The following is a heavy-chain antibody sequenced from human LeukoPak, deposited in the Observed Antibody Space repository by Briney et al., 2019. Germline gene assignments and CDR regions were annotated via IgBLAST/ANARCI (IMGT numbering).Heavy chain of an antibody. J-gene: IGHJ4*02. D-gene: IGHD6-6*01. CDR3: AKLSRSIAARPPFDY. V-gene: IGHV3-23*01. CDR2: ISGSGGST. Sequence: PGGSLRLSFAASGFTFSSYAMSWVRQAPGKGLEWVSAISGSGGSTYYADSVKGRFTISRDNSKNTLYLQMNSLRAEDTAVYYCAKLSRSIAARPPFDYWGQGTLVTVSS. CDR1: GFTFSSYA.